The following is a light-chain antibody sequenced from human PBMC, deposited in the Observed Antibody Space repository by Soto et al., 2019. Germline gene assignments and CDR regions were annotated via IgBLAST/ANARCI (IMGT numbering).Light chain of an antibody. V-gene: IGLV1-51*02. Sequence: QSVLTQPPSVSAAPGQKVTISCSGSSSNIGVTSVSWYQQPPEAAPKLLIYENDKRPSGIPDRFSGSKSGTSATLGITGLQTGDFSDYSSATWIYSLSADVFRTGTIVHVL. J-gene: IGLJ1*01. CDR3: ATWIYSLSADV. CDR2: END. CDR1: SSNIGVTS.